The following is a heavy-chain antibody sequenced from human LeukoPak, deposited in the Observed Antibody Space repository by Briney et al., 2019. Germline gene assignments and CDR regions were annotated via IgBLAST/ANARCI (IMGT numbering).Heavy chain of an antibody. D-gene: IGHD6-13*01. CDR3: ARDLSSSSWHYYYYYMDV. J-gene: IGHJ6*03. CDR2: IKQDGSEK. CDR1: GFTFSSYW. Sequence: GGSLRLSCAASGFTFSSYWMSWVRQAPGKGLEWVANIKQDGSEKYYVDSVKGRFTISRDNAKNSLYLQMNSLRAEDTAVYYCARDLSSSSWHYYYYYMDVWGKGTTVTVSS. V-gene: IGHV3-7*01.